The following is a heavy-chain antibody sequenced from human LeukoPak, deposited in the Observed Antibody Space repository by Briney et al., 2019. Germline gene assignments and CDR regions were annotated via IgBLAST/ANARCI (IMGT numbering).Heavy chain of an antibody. Sequence: PSETLSLTCTVSGGSISSGGYYWSWIRQHPGKGLEWIGYIYYSGSTYYNPSLKSRVTISVDTSKNQFSLKLSSVTAADTAVYYCARETDCSGYYRLDYWGQGTLVTVSS. CDR2: IYYSGST. J-gene: IGHJ4*02. CDR1: GGSISSGGYY. CDR3: ARETDCSGYYRLDY. D-gene: IGHD3-22*01. V-gene: IGHV4-31*03.